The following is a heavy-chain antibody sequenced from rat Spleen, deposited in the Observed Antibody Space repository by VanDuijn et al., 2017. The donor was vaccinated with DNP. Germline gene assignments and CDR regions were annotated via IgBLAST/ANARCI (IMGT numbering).Heavy chain of an antibody. V-gene: IGHV3-1*01. J-gene: IGHJ2*01. CDR2: ISYSVST. Sequence: EVRLQESGPGLVQPSQSLSLTCSVTGYSITSNYWAWIRKFPGNKMEYIGHISYSVSTNYNPSLKSRISITRDTSKNQFFLQLNSVTTDDTATYYCARSDYGSYDFDYWGQGVMVTVSS. CDR3: ARSDYGSYDFDY. CDR1: GYSITSNY. D-gene: IGHD1-3*01.